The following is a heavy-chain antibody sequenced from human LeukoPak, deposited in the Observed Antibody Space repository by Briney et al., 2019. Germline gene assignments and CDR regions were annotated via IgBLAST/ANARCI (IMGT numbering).Heavy chain of an antibody. CDR2: IYPNSGGT. CDR3: ARDRKYYYDSSGYSRRYNWFDP. V-gene: IGHV1-2*02. Sequence: ASVKVSCKASGYTFTGYYMHWVRQAPGQGLEWMGWIYPNSGGTNYAQKFQGRVTMTRDTSISTAYMELSRLRSDDTAVYYCARDRKYYYDSSGYSRRYNWFDPWGQGTLVTVSS. J-gene: IGHJ5*02. CDR1: GYTFTGYY. D-gene: IGHD3-22*01.